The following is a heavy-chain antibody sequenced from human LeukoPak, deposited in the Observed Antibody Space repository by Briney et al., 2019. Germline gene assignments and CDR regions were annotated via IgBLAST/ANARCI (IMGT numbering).Heavy chain of an antibody. CDR2: IIPIFGTA. D-gene: IGHD2-2*01. V-gene: IGHV1-69*13. Sequence: SVKVSCKASGGTFSSYAISWVRQAPGQGLEWMGGIIPIFGTANYAQKFQGRVTITADESTSTAYMELSSLRSEDTAVYYCARMKGCSSTTCYFAIYWGQGTLVTVSS. CDR3: ARMKGCSSTTCYFAIY. CDR1: GGTFSSYA. J-gene: IGHJ4*02.